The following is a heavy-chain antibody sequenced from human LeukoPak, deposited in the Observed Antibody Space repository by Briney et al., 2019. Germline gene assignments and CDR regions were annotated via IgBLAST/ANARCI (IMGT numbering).Heavy chain of an antibody. CDR3: ARDLAFSRLDY. D-gene: IGHD2/OR15-2a*01. CDR2: ISPDGNKR. J-gene: IGHJ4*02. Sequence: PGGSLRLSCTVSGLTFSSSWVDWVRQAPGRGLGWVDSISPDGNKRYSAASVKGRFTHSRDNARNSLYLQMDSLRVEDTAFYYCARDLAFSRLDYWGQGVLVTVSS. V-gene: IGHV3-7*01. CDR1: GLTFSSSW.